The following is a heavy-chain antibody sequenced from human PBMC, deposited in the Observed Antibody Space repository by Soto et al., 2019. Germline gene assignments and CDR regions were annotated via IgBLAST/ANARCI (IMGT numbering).Heavy chain of an antibody. CDR1: GFSFSSYS. J-gene: IGHJ4*02. V-gene: IGHV3-21*01. Sequence: GGSLRLSCAASGFSFSSYSMNWVRQAPGMGLEWVSSISSGSGYIYYADSVKGRFTISRDNAKNSLYLQMNSLRAEDTAVYYCARVVGKVLPAAIPVGGTSDYGGKGTLVTVSS. CDR2: ISSGSGYI. CDR3: ARVVGKVLPAAIPVGGTSDY. D-gene: IGHD2-2*02.